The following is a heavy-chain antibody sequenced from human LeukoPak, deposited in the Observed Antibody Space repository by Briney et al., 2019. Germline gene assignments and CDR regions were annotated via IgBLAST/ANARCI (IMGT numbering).Heavy chain of an antibody. CDR1: GFTFRSYA. CDR3: ARWFCSGGSCRGAVDY. J-gene: IGHJ4*02. CDR2: ISYDGNNK. Sequence: PGRSLRLSCAASGFTFRSYAMHWVRQAPGKGLEWVALISYDGNNKYYADSVKGRFTISRDNSKNTLYLQMNSLRAEDTAVYYCARWFCSGGSCRGAVDYWGQGTLVTVSS. V-gene: IGHV3-30*03. D-gene: IGHD2-15*01.